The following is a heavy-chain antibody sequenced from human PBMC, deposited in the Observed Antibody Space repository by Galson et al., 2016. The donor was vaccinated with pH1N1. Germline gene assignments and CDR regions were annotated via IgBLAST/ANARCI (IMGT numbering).Heavy chain of an antibody. D-gene: IGHD1-26*01. Sequence: PALVKPPQTLTLTCTFSGFSLRTSGVGVGWIRQSPGKALEWLALIYWDDDKRYSPSLKSRLTITKDTSKNQMVLTMTNMDPVATATYYCAHNRQQSGGTYYRPFDYWGQGTLVTVSS. J-gene: IGHJ4*02. CDR3: AHNRQQSGGTYYRPFDY. CDR1: GFSLRTSGVG. CDR2: IYWDDDK. V-gene: IGHV2-5*02.